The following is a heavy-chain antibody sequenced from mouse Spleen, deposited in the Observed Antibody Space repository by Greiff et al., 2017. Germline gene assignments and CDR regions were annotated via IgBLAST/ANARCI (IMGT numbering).Heavy chain of an antibody. CDR2: IDPSDSYT. V-gene: IGHV1-69*01. D-gene: IGHD2-4*01. CDR3: ARSDSFDD. Sequence: QVQLQQSGAELVMPGASVKLSCKASGYTFTSYWMHWVKQRPGQGLEWIGEIDPSDSYTNYNQKFKGKATLTVDKSSSTAYMQLSSLTSEDSAVYYCARSDSFDDWGQGTTLTVSS. CDR1: GYTFTSYW. J-gene: IGHJ2*01.